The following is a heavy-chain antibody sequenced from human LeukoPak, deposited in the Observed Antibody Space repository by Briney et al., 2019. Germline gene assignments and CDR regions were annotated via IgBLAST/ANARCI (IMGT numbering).Heavy chain of an antibody. Sequence: ASVKVSCKASGYTFTGYYMHWVRQAPGQGLEWMGWINPNSGGTNYAQKFQGRVTMTRDTSISTACMELSRLRSDDTAVYYCARDLAAAGPSNFDYWGQGTLVTVSS. D-gene: IGHD6-13*01. CDR2: INPNSGGT. CDR1: GYTFTGYY. V-gene: IGHV1-2*02. CDR3: ARDLAAAGPSNFDY. J-gene: IGHJ4*02.